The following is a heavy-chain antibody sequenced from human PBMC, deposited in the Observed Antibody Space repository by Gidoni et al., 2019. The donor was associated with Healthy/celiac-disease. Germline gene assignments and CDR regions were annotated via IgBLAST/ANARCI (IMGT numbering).Heavy chain of an antibody. V-gene: IGHV4-34*01. CDR3: ARRGYQLLFTFFDY. J-gene: IGHJ4*02. CDR2: INHSGST. D-gene: IGHD2-2*01. CDR1: GGSFSGYY. Sequence: QVQLQQWGAGLLKPSETLSLTGAVNGGSFSGYYWSWIRQPPGKGLEWIGEINHSGSTNYNPSLKSRVTISVDTSKHQFSLKLSSVTAADTAVYFCARRGYQLLFTFFDYWGQGTLVTVSS.